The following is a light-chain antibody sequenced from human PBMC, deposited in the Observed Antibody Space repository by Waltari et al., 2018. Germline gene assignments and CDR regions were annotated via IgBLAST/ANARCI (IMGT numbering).Light chain of an antibody. CDR3: QQYGSWWT. J-gene: IGKJ1*01. CDR1: QSVRSSY. Sequence: DIVLTQSPGTLSLSPGERATLSCRASQSVRSSYLAWYQQKPGQAPRLLIYVASSRATGIPDRFSGSGSGTDFPLTISRLEPEDFAVYYCQQYGSWWTFGQGTKVEIK. CDR2: VAS. V-gene: IGKV3-20*01.